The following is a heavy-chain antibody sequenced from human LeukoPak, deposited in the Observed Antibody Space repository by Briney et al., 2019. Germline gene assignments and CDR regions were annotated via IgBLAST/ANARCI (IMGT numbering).Heavy chain of an antibody. CDR1: GFTFSRNS. CDR2: ISTSSSYI. CDR3: ARGAEGIAAADSNFDY. V-gene: IGHV3-21*01. Sequence: WGSLRLSCAASGFTFSRNSMNWVRQAPGKGLECVSSISTSSSYIDYADSVKGRFTISRDNAKNSLYLQMNSLRAEDTAVYYCARGAEGIAAADSNFDYWGQGTLVTVSS. D-gene: IGHD6-13*01. J-gene: IGHJ4*02.